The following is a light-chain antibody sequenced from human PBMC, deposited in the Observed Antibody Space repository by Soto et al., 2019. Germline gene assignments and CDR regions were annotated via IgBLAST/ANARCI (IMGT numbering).Light chain of an antibody. CDR1: SSNIGAGYD. Sequence: QSVLTQPPSVSGAPGQRVTISCTGSSSNIGAGYDVHWYQQLPGTAPKLLIYGNSNRPSGVPDRFSGSKSGTSASLAITGLQAEDEADYYCQSYASSLSGCGVFGGGTKLTVL. CDR3: QSYASSLSGCGV. J-gene: IGLJ2*01. CDR2: GNS. V-gene: IGLV1-40*01.